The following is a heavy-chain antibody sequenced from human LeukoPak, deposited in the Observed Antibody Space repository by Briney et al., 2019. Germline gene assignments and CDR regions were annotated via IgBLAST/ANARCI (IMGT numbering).Heavy chain of an antibody. Sequence: PGGSLRLSCAASGFTFSSYAMHWVRQAPGKGLEYVSAISSNGGSTYYANSVKGRFTISRDNSKNTLYPQMGSLRAEDMAVYYCARQGGSSGPYYFDYWGQGTLVTVSS. V-gene: IGHV3-64*01. D-gene: IGHD3-22*01. CDR2: ISSNGGST. J-gene: IGHJ4*02. CDR3: ARQGGSSGPYYFDY. CDR1: GFTFSSYA.